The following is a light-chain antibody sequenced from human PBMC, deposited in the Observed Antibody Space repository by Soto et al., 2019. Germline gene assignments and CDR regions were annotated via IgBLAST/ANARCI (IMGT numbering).Light chain of an antibody. CDR1: QSISSY. CDR2: AAS. V-gene: IGKV1-39*01. CDR3: QQSYSTLG. J-gene: IGKJ5*01. Sequence: IQMTQSPSSLSSSLGDRVTITCRASQSISSYLNWYQQKPGKAPKLLIYAASSLQSGVPSRFSGSGSGTDFTLTISSLKPEDFATYDCQQSYSTLGFGQGTRLEIK.